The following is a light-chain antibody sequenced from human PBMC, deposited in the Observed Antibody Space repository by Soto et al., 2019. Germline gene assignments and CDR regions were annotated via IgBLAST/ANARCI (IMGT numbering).Light chain of an antibody. J-gene: IGLJ3*02. Sequence: QSVLTQPASVSGSPGQSITISCTGTSSDIGTYNYVSWYQQHPGKVPKLMIYEVSNRPSGVSNRFSGSKSGNTASLAISGLQAEDEADYYCSSYTTSSTQVFGGGTQLTVL. CDR2: EVS. CDR1: SSDIGTYNY. CDR3: SSYTTSSTQV. V-gene: IGLV2-14*01.